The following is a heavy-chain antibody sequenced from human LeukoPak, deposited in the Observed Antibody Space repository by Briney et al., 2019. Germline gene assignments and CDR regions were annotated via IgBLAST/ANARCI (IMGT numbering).Heavy chain of an antibody. CDR1: GYTFTGYY. Sequence: ASVKASCKASGYTFTGYYMHWVRQAPGQGLEWMGWINPNSGGTNYAQKFQGRVTMTRNTSISTAYMELSSLRSEDTAVYYCARDRLPQGFDIWGQGTMVTVSS. J-gene: IGHJ3*02. V-gene: IGHV1-2*02. CDR3: ARDRLPQGFDI. CDR2: INPNSGGT. D-gene: IGHD5-12*01.